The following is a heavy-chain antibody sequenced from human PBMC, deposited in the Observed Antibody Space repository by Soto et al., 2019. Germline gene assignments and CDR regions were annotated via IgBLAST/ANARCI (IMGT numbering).Heavy chain of an antibody. Sequence: QVQLVESGGGVVQPGRSLRLSCSASGFTFSTYSMNWIRQAPGKGLEWVAVIWYNGINQYYADSVKGRFTISRDDSRSTVFLQMDSLRADDTAIYYCARARYDSSGPFDYWGQGTLVTVSS. D-gene: IGHD6-19*01. J-gene: IGHJ4*02. V-gene: IGHV3-33*01. CDR1: GFTFSTYS. CDR2: IWYNGINQ. CDR3: ARARYDSSGPFDY.